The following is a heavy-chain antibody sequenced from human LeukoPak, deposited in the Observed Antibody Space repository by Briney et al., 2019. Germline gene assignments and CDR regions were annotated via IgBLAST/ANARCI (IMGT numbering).Heavy chain of an antibody. CDR1: GGSISSYH. V-gene: IGHV4-59*01. J-gene: IGHJ4*02. CDR3: ARGYYDFWSGYRSVFDY. CDR2: IYYSGST. Sequence: PSETLSLTCTVSGGSISSYHWSWIRQPPGKGLEWIGYIYYSGSTNYNPSLKSRVTISVDTSKNQFSLKLSSVTAADTAVYYCARGYYDFWSGYRSVFDYWGQGTLVTVSS. D-gene: IGHD3-3*01.